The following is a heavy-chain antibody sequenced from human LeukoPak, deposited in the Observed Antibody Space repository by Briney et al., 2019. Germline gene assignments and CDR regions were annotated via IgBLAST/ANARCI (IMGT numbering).Heavy chain of an antibody. V-gene: IGHV1-69*06. CDR3: ARVRESRGNYLDY. D-gene: IGHD3-16*01. CDR2: IIPIFGTA. Sequence: SVKVSCKASGGTFSSYAISWVRQAPGQGLEWMGGIIPIFGTANYAQKFQGRVTITADKSTSTAYMELSSLRSEGTAVYYCARVRESRGNYLDYWGQGTLVTVSS. CDR1: GGTFSSYA. J-gene: IGHJ4*02.